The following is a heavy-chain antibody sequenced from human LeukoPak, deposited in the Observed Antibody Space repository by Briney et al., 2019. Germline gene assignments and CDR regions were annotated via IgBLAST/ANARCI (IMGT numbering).Heavy chain of an antibody. CDR2: IYHSGIT. CDR3: ARDKGSFYFDY. Sequence: SGTLSLTCAVSGASISSGGYSWSWIRQTPGKGLEWIGYIYHSGITYYAPSLKSRVTMSIDTSKSQFSLKLSSVTAADTAVYYCARDKGSFYFDYWGQGTLVTVSS. D-gene: IGHD3-16*02. V-gene: IGHV4-30-2*01. J-gene: IGHJ4*02. CDR1: GASISSGGYS.